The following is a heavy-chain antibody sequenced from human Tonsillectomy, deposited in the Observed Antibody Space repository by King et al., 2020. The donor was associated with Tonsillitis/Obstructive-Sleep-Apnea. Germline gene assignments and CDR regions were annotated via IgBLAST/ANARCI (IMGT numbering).Heavy chain of an antibody. Sequence: VQLQQWGAGLLKPSETLSLTCGVNGGPFSGNYWSWIRQPPGKGLEWIGEINHSGSTNYNPSLKSRVTISVDMSKNQFSLKLTSVTAADTAVYYCARGPVGGGMYYYGMDVWGQGPRSPSP. CDR1: GGPFSGNY. V-gene: IGHV4-34*01. J-gene: IGHJ6*02. D-gene: IGHD3-16*01. CDR2: INHSGST. CDR3: ARGPVGGGMYYYGMDV.